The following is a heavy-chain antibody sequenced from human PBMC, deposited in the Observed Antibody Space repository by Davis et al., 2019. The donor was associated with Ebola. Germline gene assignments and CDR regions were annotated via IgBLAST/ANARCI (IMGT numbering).Heavy chain of an antibody. CDR1: GGSISSSSYY. V-gene: IGHV4-39*01. CDR2: IYYSGST. J-gene: IGHJ5*02. D-gene: IGHD6-13*01. Sequence: SETLSLTCTVSGGSISSSSYYWGWIRQPPGKGLEWIGSIYYSGSTYYNPSLKSRVTISVDTSKNQFSLKLSSVTAADTAVYYCARHRGSSWYGWLDPWGQGTLVTVSS. CDR3: ARHRGSSWYGWLDP.